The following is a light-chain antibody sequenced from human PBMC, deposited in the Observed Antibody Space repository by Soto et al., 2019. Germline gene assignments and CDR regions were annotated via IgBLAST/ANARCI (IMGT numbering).Light chain of an antibody. V-gene: IGKV1-9*01. J-gene: IGKJ3*01. CDR3: QQINSYPLFT. Sequence: DIQLTQSPSFLSACVGDRVTITSRARQGISSYLAWYQQNPGKAPKLLIYAASTLQSAVPSRFSGSRSGTEFTLTIRCLQPEDFATYYCQQINSYPLFTFGPGTNVDIK. CDR2: AAS. CDR1: QGISSY.